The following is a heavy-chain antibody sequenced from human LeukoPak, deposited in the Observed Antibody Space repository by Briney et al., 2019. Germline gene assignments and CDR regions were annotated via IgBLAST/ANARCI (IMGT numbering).Heavy chain of an antibody. Sequence: PSETLSLTCAVSGGSISSGGYSWSWIRQPPGKGLEWIGYIYHSGSTYYNPSLKSRVTISVDTSKNQFSLKLSSVTAADTAVYYCARADDSSGYYSAWFDPWGQGTLVTVSS. CDR2: IYHSGST. J-gene: IGHJ5*02. V-gene: IGHV4-30-2*01. CDR3: ARADDSSGYYSAWFDP. CDR1: GGSISSGGYS. D-gene: IGHD3-22*01.